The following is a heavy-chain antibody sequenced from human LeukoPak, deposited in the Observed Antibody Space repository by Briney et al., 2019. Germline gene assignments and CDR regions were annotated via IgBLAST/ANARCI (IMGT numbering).Heavy chain of an antibody. D-gene: IGHD6-19*01. V-gene: IGHV3-9*01. CDR2: ISWNSGSI. CDR1: GFTFDDYA. Sequence: GRSLRLSCAASGFTFDDYAMHWVRQAPGKGLEWVSGISWNSGSIGYADSVKGRFTISRDNAKNSLYLQMNSLRAEDTALYYCASSGWYQANWFDPWGQGTLVTVSS. CDR3: ASSGWYQANWFDP. J-gene: IGHJ5*02.